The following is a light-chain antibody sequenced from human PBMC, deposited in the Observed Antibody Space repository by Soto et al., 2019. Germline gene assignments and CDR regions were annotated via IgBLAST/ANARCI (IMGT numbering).Light chain of an antibody. Sequence: EIVLTQSPGTLSSSPGERATLSCRASQSVSSSYLAWYQQKPGQAPRLIMYGASSRAAGIPDRVSGSGSGTDFTITISRLEPEDFAVYYCQRYGSSPWTFGQGTKVEIK. CDR1: QSVSSSY. CDR2: GAS. CDR3: QRYGSSPWT. V-gene: IGKV3-20*01. J-gene: IGKJ1*01.